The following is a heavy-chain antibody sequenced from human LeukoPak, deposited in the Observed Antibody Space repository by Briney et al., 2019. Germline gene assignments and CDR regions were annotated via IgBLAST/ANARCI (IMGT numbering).Heavy chain of an antibody. CDR2: TQHDGDDK. CDR1: GVILSSYA. Sequence: PGGSLRLSCAASGVILSSYAMHWVRQAPGKGLEWVAFTQHDGDDKYYADSVKGRFTISRDNSKNTLYLQMNSLRAEDTAVYYCAKVLPGPFHYWGQGTLVTVSS. CDR3: AKVLPGPFHY. V-gene: IGHV3-30*02. D-gene: IGHD1-1*01. J-gene: IGHJ4*02.